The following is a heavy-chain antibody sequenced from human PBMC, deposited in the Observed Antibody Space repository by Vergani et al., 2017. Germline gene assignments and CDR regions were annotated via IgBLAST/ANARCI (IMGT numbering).Heavy chain of an antibody. CDR2: ISSSGSTI. CDR1: GFTFSSYE. Sequence: EVQLVESGGGLVQPGGSLRLSCAASGFTFSSYEMNWVRQAPGKGLEWVSYISSSGSTIYYADSVKGRFTISRDNAKNSLYLQMNSLRAEDTAVYYCARVGYHSSSWYYYYGMDVWGQGTTVTVSS. V-gene: IGHV3-48*03. D-gene: IGHD6-13*01. J-gene: IGHJ6*02. CDR3: ARVGYHSSSWYYYYGMDV.